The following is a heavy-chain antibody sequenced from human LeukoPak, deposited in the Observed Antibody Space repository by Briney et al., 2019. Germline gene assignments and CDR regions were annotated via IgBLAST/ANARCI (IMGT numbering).Heavy chain of an antibody. CDR3: ARDLPTMVRGVLDY. V-gene: IGHV3-21*01. CDR1: GFTFSSYS. Sequence: GGSLRLSCAASGFTFSSYSMNWVRQAPGKGLEWVSSISSSSSYIYYADSVKGRFTISRDNAKNSLYLQMNSLRAEDTAVYYCARDLPTMVRGVLDYWGQGTLVTVSS. CDR2: ISSSSSYI. J-gene: IGHJ4*02. D-gene: IGHD3-10*01.